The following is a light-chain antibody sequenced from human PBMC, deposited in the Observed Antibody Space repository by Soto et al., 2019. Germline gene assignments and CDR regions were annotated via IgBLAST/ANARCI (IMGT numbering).Light chain of an antibody. CDR3: SAYTTSNTLI. J-gene: IGLJ1*01. CDR2: EVN. Sequence: ALAQPASVSGSPGQSVTISCTGTSSDVGGYDYVSWYQQHPGTAPKLILYEVNNRPSGVSNRFSGSKSGNTASLIISGLQTEDEANYYCSAYTTSNTLIFGTGTKGTVL. V-gene: IGLV2-14*01. CDR1: SSDVGGYDY.